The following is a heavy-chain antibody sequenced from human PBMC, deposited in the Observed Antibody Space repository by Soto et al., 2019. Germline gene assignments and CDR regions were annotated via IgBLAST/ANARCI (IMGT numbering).Heavy chain of an antibody. CDR1: GFDVSSNY. V-gene: IGHV3-53*01. CDR3: TRGYGAGSYFSDH. Sequence: EVQLLESGGGLIQPGGSLRLSCAASGFDVSSNYMTWVRQAPGKGLEWVSASYSGGNTYYADSVKGRFTSSRDNFQNTLYLQMNSLIAEDTAVYYCTRGYGAGSYFSDHWGQGTLVTVSS. CDR2: SYSGGNT. J-gene: IGHJ5*02. D-gene: IGHD3-10*01.